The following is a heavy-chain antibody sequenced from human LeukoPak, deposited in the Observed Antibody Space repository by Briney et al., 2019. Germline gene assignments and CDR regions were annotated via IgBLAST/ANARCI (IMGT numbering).Heavy chain of an antibody. Sequence: ASVKVSCKASGYTFTSYGISWVRQAPGQGLEWMGWISAYNGNTNYAQQLQGRVTMTTDTSTSTAYMELRSLRSDDTAVYYCARGHSGSYVFYYGMDVWGQGTTVTVSS. CDR1: GYTFTSYG. D-gene: IGHD1-26*01. V-gene: IGHV1-18*01. CDR2: ISAYNGNT. J-gene: IGHJ6*02. CDR3: ARGHSGSYVFYYGMDV.